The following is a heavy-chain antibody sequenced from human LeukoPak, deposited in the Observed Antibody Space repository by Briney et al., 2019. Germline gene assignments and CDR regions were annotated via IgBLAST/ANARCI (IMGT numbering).Heavy chain of an antibody. D-gene: IGHD5-24*01. V-gene: IGHV4-34*01. CDR2: INHSGST. J-gene: IGHJ5*02. CDR1: GGSFSGYY. CDR3: ARQIRWLQYWFDP. Sequence: SETLSLTCAVYGGSFSGYYWSWIRQPPGKGLEWIGEINHSGSTNYNPSLKSRVTISVDTSKNQFSLKLSSVTAADTAVYYCARQIRWLQYWFDPWGQGTLVTVSS.